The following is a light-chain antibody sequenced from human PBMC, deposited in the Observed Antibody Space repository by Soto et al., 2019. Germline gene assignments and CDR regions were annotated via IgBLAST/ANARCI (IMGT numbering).Light chain of an antibody. V-gene: IGKV1-5*01. J-gene: IGKJ1*01. CDR1: QSIRSW. Sequence: DIQMTQSPSTLSASVGDRVTITCRASQSIRSWVAWYQHKPGKAPKLLIYDASTLESGVPTRFSGSGSGTEFTLTISSLHPDDFATYYCQQYNILSTFGQGTKVDI. CDR3: QQYNILST. CDR2: DAS.